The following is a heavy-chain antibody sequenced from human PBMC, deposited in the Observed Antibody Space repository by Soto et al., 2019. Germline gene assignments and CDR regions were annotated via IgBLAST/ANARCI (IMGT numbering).Heavy chain of an antibody. CDR1: GGSISSYY. D-gene: IGHD3-3*01. CDR2: IYTSGST. Sequence: PSETLSLTCTVSGGSISSYYWSWIRQPAGKGLEWIGRIYTSGSTNYNPSLKSRVTMSVDTSKNQFSLKLSSVTAADTAVYYCARLSSYDFWSGYYYYGMDVWGQGTTVTVSS. CDR3: ARLSSYDFWSGYYYYGMDV. V-gene: IGHV4-4*07. J-gene: IGHJ6*02.